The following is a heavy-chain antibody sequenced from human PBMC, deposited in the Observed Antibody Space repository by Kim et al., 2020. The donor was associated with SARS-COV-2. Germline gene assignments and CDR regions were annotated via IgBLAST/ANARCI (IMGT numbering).Heavy chain of an antibody. CDR3: ARGIPYYYYMDV. Sequence: NYTPALKRRVTISVDTSKNQFSLKLSSVTAADTAVYYCARGIPYYYYMDVWGKGTTVTVSS. D-gene: IGHD2-21*01. V-gene: IGHV4-34*01. J-gene: IGHJ6*03.